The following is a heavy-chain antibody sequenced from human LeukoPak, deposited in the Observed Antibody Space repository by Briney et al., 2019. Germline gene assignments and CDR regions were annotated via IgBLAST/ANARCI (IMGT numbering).Heavy chain of an antibody. CDR2: ISSSSSYI. CDR1: GFTFSSYS. D-gene: IGHD4-11*01. V-gene: IGHV3-21*04. J-gene: IGHJ5*02. Sequence: PGGSLRLSCAASGFTFSSYSMNWVRQAPGKGLEWVSSISSSSSYIYYADSVKGRFTISRDNSKNTLYLQMNSLRAEDTAVYYCAKDRPFTVTTPNWFDPWGQGTLVTVSS. CDR3: AKDRPFTVTTPNWFDP.